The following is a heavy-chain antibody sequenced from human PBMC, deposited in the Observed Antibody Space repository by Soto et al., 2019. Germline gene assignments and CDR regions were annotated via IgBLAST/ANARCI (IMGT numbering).Heavy chain of an antibody. CDR1: GYTFTSHY. D-gene: IGHD2-21*02. CDR2: INPSGGSP. J-gene: IGHJ5*02. Sequence: QVQMVQSGAEVKKPGASVNVSCKASGYTFTSHYIHWVRQAPGQGLEWMGIINPSGGSPTYAQKFQDRVTMTKDTSTSTVYMSLSSLRSEDTAIYYCARATCRRGDCYSDWFDPWGQGTLITVSS. V-gene: IGHV1-46*01. CDR3: ARATCRRGDCYSDWFDP.